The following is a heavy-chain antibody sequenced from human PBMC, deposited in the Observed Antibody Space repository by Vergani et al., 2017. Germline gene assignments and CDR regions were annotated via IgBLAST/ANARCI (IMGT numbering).Heavy chain of an antibody. J-gene: IGHJ6*03. D-gene: IGHD2-8*01. Sequence: EVQLLESGGGSVQPGESLRLSCVASGFSFREHGMNWVRQAPGKGLEWVSGISGHDHRTLYADSVKGRFIISRDDSKNTLYLQMNNLRAADTAVYYCARSGYCAHGVCYMTYYYYMDVWGKGTAVTVSS. CDR2: ISGHDHRT. V-gene: IGHV3-23*01. CDR3: ARSGYCAHGVCYMTYYYYMDV. CDR1: GFSFREHG.